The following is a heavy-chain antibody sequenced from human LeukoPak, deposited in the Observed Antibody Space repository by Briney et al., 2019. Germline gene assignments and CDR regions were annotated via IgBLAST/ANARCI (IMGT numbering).Heavy chain of an antibody. J-gene: IGHJ4*02. CDR2: ISSSSSYI. Sequence: PGGSLRLSCAASGFTFSSYSMNWVRQAPGKGLEWVSSISSSSSYIYYADSVKGRFTISRDNAKNSLYLQMNSLRAEDTAVYYCASPVFGVVMPQHIPGYWGLGTLVTVSS. CDR1: GFTFSSYS. D-gene: IGHD3-3*01. CDR3: ASPVFGVVMPQHIPGY. V-gene: IGHV3-21*01.